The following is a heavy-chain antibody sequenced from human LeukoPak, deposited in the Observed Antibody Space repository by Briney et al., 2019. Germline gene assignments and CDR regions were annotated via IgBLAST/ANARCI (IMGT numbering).Heavy chain of an antibody. D-gene: IGHD3-16*01. CDR2: ISGSGGST. J-gene: IGHJ4*02. CDR3: AKEVPGDPNLDY. V-gene: IGHV3-23*01. CDR1: GIPFWRHA. Sequence: PGGSLRLSCAASGIPFWRHAMNWVRQAPGKGLEWVSAISGSGGSTYYADSVKGRFTISRDNSKNTQYLQMNSLRAEDTAVYYCAKEVPGDPNLDYWGQGTLVTVSS.